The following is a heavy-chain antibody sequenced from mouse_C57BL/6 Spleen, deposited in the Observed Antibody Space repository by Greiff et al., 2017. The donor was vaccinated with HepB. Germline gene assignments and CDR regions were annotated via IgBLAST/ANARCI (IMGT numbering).Heavy chain of an antibody. V-gene: IGHV5-6*02. CDR2: ISSGGSYT. CDR3: ASRISSVGSSFWYFDV. D-gene: IGHD1-1*01. Sequence: EVKLMESGGDLVKPGGSLKLSCAASGFTFSSYGMSWVRQTPDKRLEWVATISSGGSYTYYPDSVKGRFTISRDNAKNTLYLQMISLKSDDTAMYYCASRISSVGSSFWYFDVWGTGTTVTVSS. CDR1: GFTFSSYG. J-gene: IGHJ1*03.